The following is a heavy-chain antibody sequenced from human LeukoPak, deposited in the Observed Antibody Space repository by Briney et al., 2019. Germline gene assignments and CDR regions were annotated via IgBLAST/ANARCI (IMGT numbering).Heavy chain of an antibody. CDR2: IYYSGST. Sequence: SETLSLTCTASGGSISSSSYYWGWIRQPPGKGLEWIGSIYYSGSTYYNPSLKSRVTISVDTSKNQFSLKLSSVTAADTAVYYCARSVGSHITIFGVVTLPYYMDVWGKGTTVTVSS. J-gene: IGHJ6*03. CDR3: ARSVGSHITIFGVVTLPYYMDV. V-gene: IGHV4-39*01. CDR1: GGSISSSSYY. D-gene: IGHD3-3*01.